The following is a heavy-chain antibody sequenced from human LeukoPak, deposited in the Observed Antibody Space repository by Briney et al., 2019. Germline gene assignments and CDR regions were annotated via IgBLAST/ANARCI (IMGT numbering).Heavy chain of an antibody. Sequence: GGSLRLSCAASGFTFSNYNMNWGRQAPGKGLEWVSVISSSSYMYYAYSVKGRFTISRDNDKNSLYLQMNRMRAEDTAVYYCARVSTAVSLAIDYWGQGSLVTVST. CDR1: GFTFSNYN. CDR2: ISSSSYM. CDR3: ARVSTAVSLAIDY. D-gene: IGHD6-13*01. V-gene: IGHV3-21*06. J-gene: IGHJ4*02.